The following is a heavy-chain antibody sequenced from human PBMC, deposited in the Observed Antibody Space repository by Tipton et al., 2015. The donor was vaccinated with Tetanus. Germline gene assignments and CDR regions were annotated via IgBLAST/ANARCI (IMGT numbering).Heavy chain of an antibody. Sequence: QLVQSGAEVKMPGTSVRVSCKASGYTFTNYYLHWVRQAPGQGLEWMGIINPGGGSTNYAQKFQGRVTMTRDTSTSTVYMELSSLRSEDTAVYYCARELVGGYFEYWGQGTLVTVSS. CDR2: INPGGGST. CDR1: GYTFTNYY. CDR3: ARELVGGYFEY. V-gene: IGHV1-46*01. D-gene: IGHD1-26*01. J-gene: IGHJ4*02.